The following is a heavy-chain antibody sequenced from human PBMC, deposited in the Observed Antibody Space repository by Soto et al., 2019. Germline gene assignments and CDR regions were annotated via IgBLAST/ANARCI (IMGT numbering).Heavy chain of an antibody. CDR2: ISAYNGNT. J-gene: IGHJ3*01. Sequence: QVQLVQSGAEVKKPGASVKVSCKASGYTFTSYGISWVRQAPGQGLEWMGWISAYNGNTNYAQKLQCRITMTTDTSTSTAYMELRSLRSDDAAVYYCASSTVTNLFGAFDLWGQGTMVTVSS. D-gene: IGHD4-17*01. V-gene: IGHV1-18*01. CDR3: ASSTVTNLFGAFDL. CDR1: GYTFTSYG.